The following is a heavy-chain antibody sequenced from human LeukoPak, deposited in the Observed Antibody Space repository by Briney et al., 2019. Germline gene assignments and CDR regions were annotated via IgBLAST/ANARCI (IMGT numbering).Heavy chain of an antibody. J-gene: IGHJ6*02. D-gene: IGHD3-22*01. CDR3: ARDPRGDYDSSGYWASDGMDV. V-gene: IGHV4-34*01. CDR2: IYYSGST. Sequence: SETLSLTCAVYGGSFSGYYWGWIRQPPGKGLEWIGSIYYSGSTYYNPSLKSRVTISVDTSKNQFSLKLSSVTAADTAVYYCARDPRGDYDSSGYWASDGMDVWGQGTTVTVSS. CDR1: GGSFSGYY.